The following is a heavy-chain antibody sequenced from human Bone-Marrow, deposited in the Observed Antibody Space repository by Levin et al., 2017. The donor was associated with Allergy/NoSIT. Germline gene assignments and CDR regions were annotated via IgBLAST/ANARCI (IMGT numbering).Heavy chain of an antibody. CDR2: ISSSSSTI. D-gene: IGHD6-13*01. V-gene: IGHV3-48*02. Sequence: LSLTCAASGFTFSSYSMNWVRQAPGKGLEWVSYISSSSSTIYYADSVKGRFTISRDNAKNSLYLQMNSLRDEDTAVYYCARDLNGVAAAGYFDYWGQGTLVTVSS. J-gene: IGHJ4*02. CDR1: GFTFSSYS. CDR3: ARDLNGVAAAGYFDY.